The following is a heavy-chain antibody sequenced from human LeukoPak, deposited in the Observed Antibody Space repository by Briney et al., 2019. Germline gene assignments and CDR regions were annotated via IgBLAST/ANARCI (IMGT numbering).Heavy chain of an antibody. CDR2: IDWDDDK. CDR3: ARIDGYGSGSLESGNFYFDY. J-gene: IGHJ4*02. V-gene: IGHV2-70*11. CDR1: GFSLSTSGMC. Sequence: SGPTLVNPPQTLTLTCTFSGFSLSTSGMCVSWIRQPPGKALEWLARIDWDDDKYYSTSLKTRLTISKDTSKNQVVLTMTNMDPVDTATYYCARIDGYGSGSLESGNFYFDYWGQGTLVTVSS. D-gene: IGHD3-10*01.